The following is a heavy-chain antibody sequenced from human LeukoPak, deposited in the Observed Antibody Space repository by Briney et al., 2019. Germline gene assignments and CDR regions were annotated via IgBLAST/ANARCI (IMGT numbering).Heavy chain of an antibody. D-gene: IGHD3-10*01. CDR2: ISSSGSNI. V-gene: IGHV3-48*03. Sequence: PGGSLRLSCAASGFTFSSYEMNWVRQAPGKGLEWVSCISSSGSNIYYADSVKGRFTISRDNAKNSLYLQMNSLRAEDTAVYYCARIPLLWFGEFVNWGQGTLVTVSS. CDR1: GFTFSSYE. J-gene: IGHJ4*02. CDR3: ARIPLLWFGEFVN.